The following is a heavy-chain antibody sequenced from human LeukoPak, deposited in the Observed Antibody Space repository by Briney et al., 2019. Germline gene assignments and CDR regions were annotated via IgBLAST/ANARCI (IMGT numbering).Heavy chain of an antibody. V-gene: IGHV3-7*01. CDR2: IKQDGSEK. J-gene: IGHJ5*02. CDR3: ARPLIAAAGTGWFDP. Sequence: GSLRLSCAASGFTFSSYWMSWVRQAPGKGLEWVANIKQDGSEKYYVDSVKGRFTISRDNAKNSLYLQMNSLRAEDTAVYYCARPLIAAAGTGWFDPWGQGTLVTVSS. D-gene: IGHD6-13*01. CDR1: GFTFSSYW.